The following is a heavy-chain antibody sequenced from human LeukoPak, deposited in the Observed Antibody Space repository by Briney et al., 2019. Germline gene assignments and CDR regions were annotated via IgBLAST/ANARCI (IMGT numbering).Heavy chain of an antibody. J-gene: IGHJ6*02. V-gene: IGHV4-59*01. Sequence: SETLSLTCTVSGGSISSYYWSWIRQPPGKGLEWIGYIYYSGSTNYNPSLKSRVTISVDTSKNQFSLKLSSVTAADTAVYYCAGREELLMDYWGQGTTVTVSS. CDR1: GGSISSYY. CDR2: IYYSGST. CDR3: AGREELLMDY. D-gene: IGHD1-26*01.